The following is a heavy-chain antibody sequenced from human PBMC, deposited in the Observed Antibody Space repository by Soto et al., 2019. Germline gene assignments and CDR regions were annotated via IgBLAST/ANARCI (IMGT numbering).Heavy chain of an antibody. V-gene: IGHV1-69*01. Sequence: QVQLVQSGAEVKKPGSSVMVSCKASGGNFSNYGISWVRQAPGQGLEYMGGIVPLFGTTNYAHKFRGRVTITADESTSTVYMEVSSLKSEDTAVYFCARASGRSWYNWFDPWGQGTLVTVST. CDR1: GGNFSNYG. D-gene: IGHD6-13*01. CDR3: ARASGRSWYNWFDP. CDR2: IVPLFGTT. J-gene: IGHJ5*02.